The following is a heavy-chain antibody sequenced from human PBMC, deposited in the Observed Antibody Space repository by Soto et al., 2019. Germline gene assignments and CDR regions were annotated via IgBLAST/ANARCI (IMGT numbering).Heavy chain of an antibody. D-gene: IGHD6-19*01. CDR2: TYYRSKWYN. CDR3: AIVVAVAGTRGYYYYYYGMDV. J-gene: IGHJ6*02. V-gene: IGHV6-1*01. Sequence: PSQTLSLTCAISGDSVSSNSAAWNWIRQSPSRGLEWLGRTYYRSKWYNDYAVSVKSRITINPDTSKNQFSLQLNSVTPEDTAVYYCAIVVAVAGTRGYYYYYYGMDVWGQGTTVTVSS. CDR1: GDSVSSNSAA.